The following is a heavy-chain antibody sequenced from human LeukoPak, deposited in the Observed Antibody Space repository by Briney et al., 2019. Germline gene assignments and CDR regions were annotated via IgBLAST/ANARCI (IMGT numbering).Heavy chain of an antibody. V-gene: IGHV3-48*03. D-gene: IGHD5-18*01. CDR2: ISSSGSTI. Sequence: PGGSLRLSCAASGFTFSSYEMNWVRQAPGKGLEWVSYISSSGSTIYYADSVKGRFTISRDNAKNSLYLQMNSLRAEDTAVYYCARSFYWTPSDYGYEADYWGQGTLVTVSS. CDR1: GFTFSSYE. CDR3: ARSFYWTPSDYGYEADY. J-gene: IGHJ4*02.